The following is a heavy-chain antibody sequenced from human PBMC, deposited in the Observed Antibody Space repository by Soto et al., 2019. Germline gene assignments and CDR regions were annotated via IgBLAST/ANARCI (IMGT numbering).Heavy chain of an antibody. Sequence: PSETLSLTCAVYGGSFSGYYWSWIRQPPGKGLEWIGEINHSGSTNYNSSLKSRVTISVDTSKNQFSLKLSSVTAADTAVYYCARGWAGWLRSVGYYMDVWGKGPTVT. CDR3: ARGWAGWLRSVGYYMDV. CDR2: INHSGST. D-gene: IGHD5-12*01. V-gene: IGHV4-34*01. CDR1: GGSFSGYY. J-gene: IGHJ6*03.